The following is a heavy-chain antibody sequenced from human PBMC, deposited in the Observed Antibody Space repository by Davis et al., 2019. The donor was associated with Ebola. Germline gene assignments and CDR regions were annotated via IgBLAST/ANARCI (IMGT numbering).Heavy chain of an antibody. CDR2: ISGFNTNT. CDR3: ARAPNYDVLTGTSSYYFDY. J-gene: IGHJ4*02. Sequence: ASVKVSRKSSGYTFTSYGPVWVRQAPGLGLEWMGWISGFNTNTNFAQKFQGRVTVSKDTSTNTAYMDLRSLTSDDTAIYYCARAPNYDVLTGTSSYYFDYWGQGTLVTVSS. V-gene: IGHV1-18*04. CDR1: GYTFTSYG. D-gene: IGHD3-9*01.